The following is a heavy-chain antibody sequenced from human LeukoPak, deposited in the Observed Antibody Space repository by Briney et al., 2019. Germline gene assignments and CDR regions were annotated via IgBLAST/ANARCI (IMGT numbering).Heavy chain of an antibody. V-gene: IGHV3-74*01. CDR3: ARGTAATAGIDY. Sequence: PGGSLRLSCAVSGFNFSSYWIHWVRQAPGKGLVWVSLINTDGSATTYADSARGRFTVSRDNDKNTLFLEMNSLRVEDTAVYYCARGTAATAGIDYWGQGTLVTVSS. CDR1: GFNFSSYW. J-gene: IGHJ4*02. CDR2: INTDGSAT. D-gene: IGHD6-13*01.